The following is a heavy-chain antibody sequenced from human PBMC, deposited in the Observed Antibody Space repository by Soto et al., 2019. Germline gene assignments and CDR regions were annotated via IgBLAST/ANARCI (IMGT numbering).Heavy chain of an antibody. Sequence: GASVKVSCKASGGTFSSYAISWVRQAPGQGLEWMGGIIPILGTANYAQKFQGRVTITADESTSTAYMELSSLRSEDTAVYYCASTVYVSSGYYPNYFDYWGQGTLVTVSS. V-gene: IGHV1-69*13. J-gene: IGHJ4*02. CDR3: ASTVYVSSGYYPNYFDY. CDR1: GGTFSSYA. D-gene: IGHD3-22*01. CDR2: IIPILGTA.